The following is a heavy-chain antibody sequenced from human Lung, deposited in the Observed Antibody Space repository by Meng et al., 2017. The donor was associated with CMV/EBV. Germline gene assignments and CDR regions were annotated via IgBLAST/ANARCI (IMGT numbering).Heavy chain of an antibody. CDR1: GFTFSSYS. CDR2: ISSSSSTI. J-gene: IGHJ4*02. CDR3: ARVENYDFWSGYYSFPYYFDY. Sequence: GGSLRLSCAASGFTFSSYSMNWVRQAPGKGLEWVSYISSSSSTIYYADSVKGRFTISRDNAKNSLYLQMNSLRAEDTAVYYCARVENYDFWSGYYSFPYYFDYWGQGTLVIVSS. V-gene: IGHV3-48*04. D-gene: IGHD3-3*01.